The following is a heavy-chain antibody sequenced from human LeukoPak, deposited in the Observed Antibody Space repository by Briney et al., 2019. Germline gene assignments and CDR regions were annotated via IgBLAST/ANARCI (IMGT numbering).Heavy chain of an antibody. V-gene: IGHV3-30*04. J-gene: IGHJ4*02. CDR2: ISYDETNK. CDR3: ARDWQGSPGYYFHY. D-gene: IGHD2-2*01. CDR1: GFSFSSYA. Sequence: GRSLRLSCVASGFSFSSYAMHWVRQAPGKGLEWVAVISYDETNKYYGDSVKGRFTISRDNSKNTLYLQMNSLRAEDTAVYYCARDWQGSPGYYFHYWGQGTLVTVSS.